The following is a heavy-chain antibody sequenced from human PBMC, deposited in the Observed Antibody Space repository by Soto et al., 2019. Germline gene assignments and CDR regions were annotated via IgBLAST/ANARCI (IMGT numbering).Heavy chain of an antibody. CDR2: IYDSGSS. V-gene: IGHV4-30-4*01. CDR1: GASISSGDYF. J-gene: IGHJ6*02. Sequence: SETLSLTCTVSGASISSGDYFWSWIRQSPGKGLQWIGYIYDSGSSYYNPSLKSRVTMSVDTTKNQFSLKVGSVTAAATAVYYCASSSLYGLDVWGQGTTVTVSS. CDR3: ASSSLYGLDV.